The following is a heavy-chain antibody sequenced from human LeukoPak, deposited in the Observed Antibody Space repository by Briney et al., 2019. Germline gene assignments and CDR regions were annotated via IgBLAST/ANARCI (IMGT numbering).Heavy chain of an antibody. CDR3: ARRNYGSGRSSDY. D-gene: IGHD3-10*01. CDR1: GGSISSYY. Sequence: SETLSLTCTVSGGSISSYYWSWIRQPPGKGLEWIGEINHSGSTNYNPSLKSRVTISVDTSKNQFSLKLSSVTAADTAVYYCARRNYGSGRSSDYWGQGTLVTVSS. V-gene: IGHV4-34*01. J-gene: IGHJ4*02. CDR2: INHSGST.